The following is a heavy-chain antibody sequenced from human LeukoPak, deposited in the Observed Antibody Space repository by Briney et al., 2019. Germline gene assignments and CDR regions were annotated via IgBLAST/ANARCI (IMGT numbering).Heavy chain of an antibody. CDR3: VHRPGRGIPAAH. V-gene: IGHV2-5*02. Sequence: SGPTLVNPTQTLTLTCTFSGFSLSTSGVGGGWIRQPPEKALEWLALIYGDDDKRYSPSLKSRLIITKDTSKNQVVLTMTNMDPVDTATFYCVHRPGRGIPAAHWGQGTLVTVSS. CDR2: IYGDDDK. D-gene: IGHD2-21*01. J-gene: IGHJ4*02. CDR1: GFSLSTSGVG.